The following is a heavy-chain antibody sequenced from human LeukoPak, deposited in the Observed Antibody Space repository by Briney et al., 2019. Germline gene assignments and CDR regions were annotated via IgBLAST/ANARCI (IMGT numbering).Heavy chain of an antibody. CDR2: IYTSGST. D-gene: IGHD3-3*01. V-gene: IGHV4-61*02. Sequence: YPSETLSLTCTVSGGSISSGSYFWSWIRQPAGKGLEWIGRIYTSGSTNYNPSLKSRVTMSVDTPENQFSLKLSSVTAADTAVYYCARADARSRSWFDPWGQGTLVTVSS. CDR3: ARADARSRSWFDP. J-gene: IGHJ5*02. CDR1: GGSISSGSYF.